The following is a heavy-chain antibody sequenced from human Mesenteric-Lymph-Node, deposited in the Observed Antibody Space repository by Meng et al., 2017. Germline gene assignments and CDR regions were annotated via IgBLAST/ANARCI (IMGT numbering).Heavy chain of an antibody. CDR1: GFTFSYYY. CDR3: ARTNSGSYGSIDY. Sequence: GGSLRLSCAASGFTFSYYYMSGVRQAPGKGLEWVSAISGSGGSTYYADSVKGRFTISRDNSKNTLYLQMNSLRAEDTAVYYCARTNSGSYGSIDYWGQGTLVTVSS. J-gene: IGHJ4*02. D-gene: IGHD1-26*01. CDR2: ISGSGGST. V-gene: IGHV3-23*01.